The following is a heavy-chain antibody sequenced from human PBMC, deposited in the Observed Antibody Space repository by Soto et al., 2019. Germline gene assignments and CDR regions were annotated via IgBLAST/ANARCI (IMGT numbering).Heavy chain of an antibody. CDR1: GGSISSYY. J-gene: IGHJ6*02. CDR2: IYYSGST. CDR3: AGRYTVDTGMDV. V-gene: IGHV4-59*01. Sequence: SETLSLTCTVSGGSISSYYWSWIRQPPGKGLEWIGYIYYSGSTNYNPSLKSRVTISVDTSKNQFSLKLSSVTAADTAVYYCAGRYTVDTGMDVWGQGTTVTVSS. D-gene: IGHD5-18*01.